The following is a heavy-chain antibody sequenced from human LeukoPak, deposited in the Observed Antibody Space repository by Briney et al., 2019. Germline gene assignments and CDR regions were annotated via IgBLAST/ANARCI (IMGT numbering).Heavy chain of an antibody. CDR2: ISDSGGRT. CDR3: AKRGVVIRAILVGFHKEAYYFDS. CDR1: GITLSNYG. V-gene: IGHV3-23*01. J-gene: IGHJ4*02. D-gene: IGHD2-21*01. Sequence: GGSLRLSCAVSGITLSNYGMSWVRQAAGKGLEWVAGISDSGGRTNYADSVKGRFTISRDSPKNTLHLQMNSLRAEDTAVYFCAKRGVVIRAILVGFHKEAYYFDSWGQGALVTVSS.